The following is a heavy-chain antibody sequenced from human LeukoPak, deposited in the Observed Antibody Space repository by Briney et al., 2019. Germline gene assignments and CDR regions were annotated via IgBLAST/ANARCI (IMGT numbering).Heavy chain of an antibody. CDR1: GGSISSSSYY. D-gene: IGHD3-22*01. Sequence: SETLSLTCTVSGGSISSSSYYWGWIRQPPGKGLEWIGSIYYSVSTYYNPSLKSRVTISVDTSKNQFSLKLSSVTAADTAVYYCARDVTYYYDSSGYYDYWGQGTLVTVSS. CDR3: ARDVTYYYDSSGYYDY. CDR2: IYYSVST. V-gene: IGHV4-39*07. J-gene: IGHJ4*02.